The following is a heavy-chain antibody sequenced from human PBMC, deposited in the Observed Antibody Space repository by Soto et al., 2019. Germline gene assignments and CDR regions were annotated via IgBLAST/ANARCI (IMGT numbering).Heavy chain of an antibody. J-gene: IGHJ4*02. CDR1: GGSISSYY. CDR3: ARQTGSGSSQ. D-gene: IGHD3-10*01. CDR2: IYYSGST. V-gene: IGHV4-59*08. Sequence: SETLSLTCTVSGGSISSYYWSWIRQPPGKGLEWIGYIYYSGSTNYNPSLKSRVTISVDTSKNQFSLKLSSVTAADTAVYYCARQTGSGSSQWGQGSLVTVSS.